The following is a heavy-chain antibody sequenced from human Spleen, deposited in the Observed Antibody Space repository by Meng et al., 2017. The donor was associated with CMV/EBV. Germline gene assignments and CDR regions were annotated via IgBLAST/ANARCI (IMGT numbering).Heavy chain of an antibody. D-gene: IGHD6-13*01. CDR2: ISYDGSNK. Sequence: GESLKISCAASGFTFSSHSMHWVRQAPGKGLEWVAVISYDGSNKDYADSVKGRFTISRDNSKNTLYLQMNSLRAEETAVYYCARAVLRSSCHRSYFDYWGQGTLVTVSS. CDR1: GFTFSSHS. CDR3: ARAVLRSSCHRSYFDY. J-gene: IGHJ4*02. V-gene: IGHV3-30*04.